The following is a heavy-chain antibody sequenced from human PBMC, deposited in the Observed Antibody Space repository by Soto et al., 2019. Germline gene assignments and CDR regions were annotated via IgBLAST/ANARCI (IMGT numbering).Heavy chain of an antibody. V-gene: IGHV1-46*01. J-gene: IGHJ4*02. CDR1: GYTFTSYF. CDR2: INPSGGST. D-gene: IGHD2-15*01. CDR3: ARVYCSGGGCYGIDY. Sequence: GASVKVSCKASGYTFTSYFMHWVRQAPGRGLEWMGIINPSGGSTSYAQKFQGRVTMTRDTSTSTVYMELSSLRSEDTAVYYCARVYCSGGGCYGIDYWGQGTLVTVSS.